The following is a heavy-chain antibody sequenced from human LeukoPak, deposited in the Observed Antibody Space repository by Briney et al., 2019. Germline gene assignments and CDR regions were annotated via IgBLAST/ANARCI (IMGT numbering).Heavy chain of an antibody. V-gene: IGHV4-59*08. J-gene: IGHJ4*02. Sequence: KSSETLSLTCTVSGGSISSYYWSWIRQPPGKGLEWIGYIYYSGSTNYNPSLKSRVTISVDTSKNQFSLKLSSVTAADTAVYYCASFPYSSPDYWGQGTLVTVSS. CDR2: IYYSGST. D-gene: IGHD6-13*01. CDR1: GGSISSYY. CDR3: ASFPYSSPDY.